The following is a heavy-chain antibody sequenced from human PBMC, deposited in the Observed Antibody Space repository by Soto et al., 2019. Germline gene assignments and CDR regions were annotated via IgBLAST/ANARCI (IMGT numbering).Heavy chain of an antibody. Sequence: EVQVVEAGGGLVQPGGSLTLSCNFTFSLYSMNWVRQAPGKGLEWVASISSGAAYIKYADSVQGRATISRDNAKSSVSLQMSSLRVEDTAVFFCTRDEGGSYDSWFHPWGQGTQVTVSA. J-gene: IGHJ5*02. V-gene: IGHV3-21*01. CDR2: ISSGAAYI. CDR3: TRDEGGSYDSWFHP. D-gene: IGHD1-26*01. CDR1: TFSLYS.